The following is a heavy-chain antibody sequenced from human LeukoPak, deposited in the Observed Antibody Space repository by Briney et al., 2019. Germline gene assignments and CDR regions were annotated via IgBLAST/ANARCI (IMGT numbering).Heavy chain of an antibody. CDR3: AKRKIGGNFFDY. J-gene: IGHJ4*02. CDR2: ISGSGDNT. Sequence: GGSLRLSCAASGFTLSTYAMSWVRQAPGKGLEWVSGISGSGDNTYYADSVKGRFTISRDNSKNTLYLQMNSLRAEDTAVYYCAKRKIGGNFFDYWGQGTLVTVSS. D-gene: IGHD4-23*01. V-gene: IGHV3-23*01. CDR1: GFTLSTYA.